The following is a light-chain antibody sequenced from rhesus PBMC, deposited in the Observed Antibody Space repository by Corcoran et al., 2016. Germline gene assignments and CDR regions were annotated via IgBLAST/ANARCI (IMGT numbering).Light chain of an antibody. Sequence: DIQMTQSPSSLSASVGDRVTITCQASQGISSWLAWYQQKPGKAPKLLIYAATSLQSGVPSRFSGSGSGTDFTLTVSCLQPEDFATYYCQQHNTYPWTFGQGTKVEIK. CDR2: AAT. J-gene: IGKJ1*01. CDR1: QGISSW. V-gene: IGKV1-33*02. CDR3: QQHNTYPWT.